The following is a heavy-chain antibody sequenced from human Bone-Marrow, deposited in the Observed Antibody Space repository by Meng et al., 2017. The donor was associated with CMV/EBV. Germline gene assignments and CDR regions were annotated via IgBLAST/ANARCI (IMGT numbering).Heavy chain of an antibody. V-gene: IGHV4-39*07. J-gene: IGHJ4*02. CDR3: ARVGYCSGGSCYQPFDY. CDR1: GGSVSSGSYY. Sequence: SETLSLTCTVSGGSVSSGSYYWGWIRQPPGKGLEWIGSIYYSGSTYYNPSLKSRVTISVDTSKNQFSLKLSSVTAADTAVYYCARVGYCSGGSCYQPFDYWGQGTLVTGSS. D-gene: IGHD2-15*01. CDR2: IYYSGST.